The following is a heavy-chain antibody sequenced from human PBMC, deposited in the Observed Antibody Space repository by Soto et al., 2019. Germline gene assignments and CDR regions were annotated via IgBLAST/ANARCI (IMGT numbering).Heavy chain of an antibody. D-gene: IGHD3-10*01. CDR3: ARDTSRGEYEY. J-gene: IGHJ4*02. CDR2: INVYNGNT. Sequence: QVQLVQSGAEVKKPGASVKVSCKSSGYTFTSYGISWVRQAPGQGLEWMGWINVYNGNTNYAQKHKGRVTMTTDTSTSTAYLDLRRLRSDDTAVYFGARDTSRGEYEYWGKGTLVTVSS. CDR1: GYTFTSYG. V-gene: IGHV1-18*01.